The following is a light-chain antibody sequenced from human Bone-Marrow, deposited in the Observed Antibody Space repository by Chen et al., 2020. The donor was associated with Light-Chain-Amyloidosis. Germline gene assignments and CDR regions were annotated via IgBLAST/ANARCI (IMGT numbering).Light chain of an antibody. CDR1: RFDIGSNH. Sequence: QSVLTQPPSASGTPGQRVTISWSGSRFDIGSNHVNWYQHLPGTAPNLLIFTNDQRPSGVPDRFSGSKSGTSASLAISGLQSEDEADYYCATWDDSLDGPVFGGGTKLTVL. V-gene: IGLV1-44*01. CDR3: ATWDDSLDGPV. CDR2: TND. J-gene: IGLJ2*01.